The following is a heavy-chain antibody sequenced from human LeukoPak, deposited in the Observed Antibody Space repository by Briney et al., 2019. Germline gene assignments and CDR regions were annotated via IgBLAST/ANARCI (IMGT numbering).Heavy chain of an antibody. Sequence: GSLRLSCAASGFTFSSYWMHWVRQAPGKGLVWVSRINSDGSSTSYADSVKGRFTISRDNAKNTLYLQMNSLRAEDTAVYYCARGPYDFWSGYKGTAYFDYWGQGTLVTVSS. D-gene: IGHD3-3*01. CDR3: ARGPYDFWSGYKGTAYFDY. V-gene: IGHV3-74*01. CDR1: GFTFSSYW. CDR2: INSDGSST. J-gene: IGHJ4*02.